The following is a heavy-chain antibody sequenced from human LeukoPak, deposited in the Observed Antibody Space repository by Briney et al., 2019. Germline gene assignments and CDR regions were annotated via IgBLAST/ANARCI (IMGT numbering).Heavy chain of an antibody. Sequence: GGSLRLSCAASGFTLSSFWMSWVRQAPGKGLEWVADTDKDGSVTKCADSVKGRFTVSRDNAKKSLFLQMNSLRAEDTATYYCARDRGWFYFDLWGQGTMVIVSS. CDR3: ARDRGWFYFDL. CDR1: GFTLSSFW. J-gene: IGHJ3*01. CDR2: TDKDGSVT. V-gene: IGHV3-7*01. D-gene: IGHD2-15*01.